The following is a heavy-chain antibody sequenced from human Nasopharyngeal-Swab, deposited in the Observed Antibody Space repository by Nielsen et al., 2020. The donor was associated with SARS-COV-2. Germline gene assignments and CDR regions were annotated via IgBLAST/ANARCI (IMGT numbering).Heavy chain of an antibody. CDR1: GFTFGDYA. CDR2: IRSKAYGGTT. D-gene: IGHD6-6*01. Sequence: GESLKISCPASGFTFGDYAMSWFRQAPGKGLEWVGFIRSKAYGGTTEYAASVKGRFTISRDGSKSIAYLQMNSLKTEDTAVYYCSRSSWAYYYYMDVWGKGTTVTVSS. CDR3: SRSSWAYYYYMDV. J-gene: IGHJ6*03. V-gene: IGHV3-49*01.